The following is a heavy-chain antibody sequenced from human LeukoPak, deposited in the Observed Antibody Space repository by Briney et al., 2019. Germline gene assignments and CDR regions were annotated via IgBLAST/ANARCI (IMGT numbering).Heavy chain of an antibody. J-gene: IGHJ4*02. CDR3: ARADSSGYLGY. V-gene: IGHV1-46*01. CDR2: INPSGGST. D-gene: IGHD3-22*01. Sequence: ASVTVSCKASGYTFTSYYMHWVRQAPGQGLEWMGIINPSGGSTSYAQKFQGRVTMTRDMSTSTVYMELSSLRSEDTAVYYCARADSSGYLGYWGQGTLVTVSS. CDR1: GYTFTSYY.